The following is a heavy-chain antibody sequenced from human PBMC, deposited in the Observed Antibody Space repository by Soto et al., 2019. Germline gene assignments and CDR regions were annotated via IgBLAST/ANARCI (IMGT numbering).Heavy chain of an antibody. D-gene: IGHD1-26*01. CDR3: TTYSGAAFEY. Sequence: GGSLRLSCAASGFTFSSYSMNWVRQAPGKGLEWVGRIRSKSDGGTTDYAAPVKGRFTISRDDSKNMVDLQMSSLKTEDTAIYYCTTYSGAAFEYWGQGALVTVSS. J-gene: IGHJ4*02. V-gene: IGHV3-15*01. CDR1: GFTFSSYS. CDR2: IRSKSDGGTT.